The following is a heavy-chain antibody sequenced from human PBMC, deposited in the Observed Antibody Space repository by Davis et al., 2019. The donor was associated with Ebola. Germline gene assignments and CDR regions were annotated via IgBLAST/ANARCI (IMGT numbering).Heavy chain of an antibody. J-gene: IGHJ4*02. V-gene: IGHV3-66*01. CDR3: ARDGDYNQFDY. CDR2: IYSGGRT. Sequence: GESLKISCAASGFTVSSNYMSWVRQAPGKGLEWVSIIYSGGRTSYADSVKGRFTISRDNSKNTLFLQMNSLRAEDTAVYYCARDGDYNQFDYWGQGTLVTVSS. D-gene: IGHD4-17*01. CDR1: GFTVSSNY.